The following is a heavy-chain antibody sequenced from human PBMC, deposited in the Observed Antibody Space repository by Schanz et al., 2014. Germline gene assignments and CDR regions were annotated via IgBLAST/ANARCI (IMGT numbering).Heavy chain of an antibody. J-gene: IGHJ5*02. D-gene: IGHD3-10*01. CDR3: ARPDGAFRGGWFDP. V-gene: IGHV4-34*02. CDR2: ISHDGTT. CDR1: GGSFSAYH. Sequence: QVQLQQWGAGLLKPSETLSLICVINGGSFSAYHWSWLRQSPGKGPEWIGEISHDGTTNYNPSLKSRATISVDPSKNQLSLKLKSVTAADTAVYYCARPDGAFRGGWFDPWGQGTLVTVSS.